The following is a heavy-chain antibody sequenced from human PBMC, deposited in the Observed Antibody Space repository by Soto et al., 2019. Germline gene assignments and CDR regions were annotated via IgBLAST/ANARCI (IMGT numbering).Heavy chain of an antibody. Sequence: PGGSLRLACAASGFTFSDSTMSWVRQAPGKVLECISVILSDHKTYYAGSVRGRFTISRDNSKNTLYLEMNSLRAEDTAVYYCARRTEGYFGYWGQGALVTVSS. CDR3: ARRTEGYFGY. CDR1: GFTFSDST. J-gene: IGHJ4*02. CDR2: ILSDHKT. V-gene: IGHV3-23*03.